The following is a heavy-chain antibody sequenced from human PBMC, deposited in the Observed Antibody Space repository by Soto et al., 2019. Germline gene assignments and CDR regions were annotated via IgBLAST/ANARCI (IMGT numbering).Heavy chain of an antibody. CDR3: ARVYREAAIDYYYYYMDV. V-gene: IGHV4-31*03. CDR2: IYYSGST. D-gene: IGHD2-2*02. CDR1: GGSISSGGYY. Sequence: PSETLSLTCTVSGGSISSGGYYWSWIRQHPGKGLEWIGYIYYSGSTYYNPSLKSRVTISVDTSKNQFSLKLSSVTAADTAVYYCARVYREAAIDYYYYYMDVWGKGTTVTVSS. J-gene: IGHJ6*03.